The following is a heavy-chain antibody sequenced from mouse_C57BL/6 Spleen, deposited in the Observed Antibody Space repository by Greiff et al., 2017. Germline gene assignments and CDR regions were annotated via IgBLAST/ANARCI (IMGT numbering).Heavy chain of an antibody. CDR2: IDPEDGET. V-gene: IGHV14-2*01. Sequence: VHVKQSGAELVKPGASVKLSCTASGFNIKDYYMHWVKQRTEQGLEWIGRIDPEDGETNYAPKFQGKATITADTSSNTAYLQLSSLTSEDTAVYYCARTTLDLLESHFDYWGQGTTLTVSS. CDR3: ARTTLDLLESHFDY. J-gene: IGHJ2*01. D-gene: IGHD2-12*01. CDR1: GFNIKDYY.